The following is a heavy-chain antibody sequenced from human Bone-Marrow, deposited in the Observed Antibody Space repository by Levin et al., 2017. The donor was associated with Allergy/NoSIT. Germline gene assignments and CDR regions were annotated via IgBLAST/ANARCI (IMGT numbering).Heavy chain of an antibody. V-gene: IGHV4-59*08. J-gene: IGHJ6*03. CDR3: ARPGHYYYYMDV. CDR2: IYYSGST. CDR1: GGSISSYY. Sequence: PSETLSLTCTVSGGSISSYYWSWIRQPPGKGLEWIGYIYYSGSTNYNPSLKSRVTISVDTSKNQFSLKLSSVTAADTAVYYCARPGHYYYYMDVWGKGTTVTVSS.